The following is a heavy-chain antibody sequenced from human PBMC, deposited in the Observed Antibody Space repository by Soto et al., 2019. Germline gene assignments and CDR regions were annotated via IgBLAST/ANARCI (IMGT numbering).Heavy chain of an antibody. V-gene: IGHV3-23*01. CDR1: GFTFSTYA. J-gene: IGHJ4*02. CDR3: ARDPSHSYYTLFYYFDY. D-gene: IGHD1-26*01. Sequence: LRLSCAASGFTFSTYAMSWVRQAPGKGLEWVSAISGSGSNTYYADSVKGRFTISRDDSKSTLYLQMNSLRAEDTAVYYCARDPSHSYYTLFYYFDYWGQGALVTVSS. CDR2: ISGSGSNT.